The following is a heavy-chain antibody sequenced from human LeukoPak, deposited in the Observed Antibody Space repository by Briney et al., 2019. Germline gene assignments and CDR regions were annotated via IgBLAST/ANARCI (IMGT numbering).Heavy chain of an antibody. J-gene: IGHJ4*02. D-gene: IGHD5-24*01. V-gene: IGHV4-59*01. CDR3: AVGGRDGYTNY. Sequence: SETLSLTCTVSGGSISSYYWSWIRQPPGEGLEWIGYIYYSGSTNYNPSLKSRVTISVDTSKNQFSLKLSSVTAADTAVYYCAVGGRDGYTNYWGQGTLVTVSS. CDR2: IYYSGST. CDR1: GGSISSYY.